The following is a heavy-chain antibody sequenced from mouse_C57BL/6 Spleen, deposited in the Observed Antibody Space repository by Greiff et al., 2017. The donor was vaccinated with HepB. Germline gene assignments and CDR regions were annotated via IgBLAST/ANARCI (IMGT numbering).Heavy chain of an antibody. CDR3: ARGSGDFDY. CDR2: INYDGSST. J-gene: IGHJ2*01. V-gene: IGHV5-16*01. Sequence: EVMLVESEGGLVQPGSSMKLSCTASGFTFSDYYMAWVRQVPEKGLEWVANINYDGSSTYYLDSLKSRSVIWRDNAKNILYLQMSSLKSEDTATYYCARGSGDFDYWGQGTTLTVSS. CDR1: GFTFSDYY.